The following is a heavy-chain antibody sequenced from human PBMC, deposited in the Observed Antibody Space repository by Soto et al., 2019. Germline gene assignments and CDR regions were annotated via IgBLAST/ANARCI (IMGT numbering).Heavy chain of an antibody. D-gene: IGHD3-22*01. J-gene: IGHJ4*02. CDR3: AKHLIGGRLQSPYDL. CDR2: LSDRVGTT. Sequence: GGSLRLSCAVSGFSFGTYTVNWVRQAPGMGLEWVSGLSDRVGTTHYAYSVKGRFTISRDKSKNTLYLQMNNLRAEDTAVYYCAKHLIGGRLQSPYDLWRQGTQVTV. CDR1: GFSFGTYT. V-gene: IGHV3-23*01.